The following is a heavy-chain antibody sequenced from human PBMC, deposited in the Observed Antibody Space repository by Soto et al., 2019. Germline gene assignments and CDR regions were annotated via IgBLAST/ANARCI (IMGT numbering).Heavy chain of an antibody. CDR3: AKVTGYYMDH. Sequence: EVQVVESGGGMVKPGGSLRLSCAASGFTFSSHSMNWVRQAPGKGLEWVSTISSSRTYIYYADSVKGRFTISRDNAKNSLYLQMNSLRAEDTAVYYCAKVTGYYMDHWGQGTLVTVSS. V-gene: IGHV3-21*04. CDR1: GFTFSSHS. J-gene: IGHJ4*02. CDR2: ISSSRTYI. D-gene: IGHD3-9*01.